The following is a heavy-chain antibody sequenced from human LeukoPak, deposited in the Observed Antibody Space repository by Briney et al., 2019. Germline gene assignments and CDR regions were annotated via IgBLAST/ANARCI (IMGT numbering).Heavy chain of an antibody. V-gene: IGHV3-23*01. Sequence: GGSLRLSCAASGFTFSSYAMSWVREAPGKGLEWVSAISGSGGSTYYADSVKGRFTISRDNSKNTLYLQMNSLRAEDTAVYYCAKSRYGDYEYFDYWGQGTLVTVSS. J-gene: IGHJ4*02. CDR1: GFTFSSYA. D-gene: IGHD4-17*01. CDR3: AKSRYGDYEYFDY. CDR2: ISGSGGST.